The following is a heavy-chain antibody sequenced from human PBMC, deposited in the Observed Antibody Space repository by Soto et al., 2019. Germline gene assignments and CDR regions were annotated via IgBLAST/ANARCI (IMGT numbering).Heavy chain of an antibody. CDR3: AKEGRSGYYYGVADY. V-gene: IGHV3-23*01. Sequence: EVQLLESGGGLVQPGGSLRLSCAASGFTFSSYAMSWVRQAPGKGPEWVSTFNGRGDNTYYADSVKGRFTISRDNSKDTLYLQMNSLRAEDTAVYYCAKEGRSGYYYGVADYWGQGTLVTVSS. CDR1: GFTFSSYA. J-gene: IGHJ4*02. CDR2: FNGRGDNT. D-gene: IGHD3-3*01.